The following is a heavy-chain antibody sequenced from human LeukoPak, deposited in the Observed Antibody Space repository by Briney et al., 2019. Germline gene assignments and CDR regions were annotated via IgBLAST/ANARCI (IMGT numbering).Heavy chain of an antibody. Sequence: PSETLSLTCTVSGVSISSSNSYWGWIRQPPGKGLEWIGYIYYSGSTNYNPSLKSRVTISVDTSKNQFSLKLSSVTAADTAVYYCARVGYCGGDCYPFDYWGQGTLTTVSS. CDR1: GVSISSSNSY. CDR2: IYYSGST. J-gene: IGHJ4*02. D-gene: IGHD2-21*02. CDR3: ARVGYCGGDCYPFDY. V-gene: IGHV4-61*05.